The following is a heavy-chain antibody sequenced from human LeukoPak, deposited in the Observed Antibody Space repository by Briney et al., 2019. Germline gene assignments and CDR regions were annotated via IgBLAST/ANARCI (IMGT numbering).Heavy chain of an antibody. J-gene: IGHJ4*02. CDR1: GFTFSSYS. V-gene: IGHV3-21*01. Sequence: GGSLRLSCAASGFTFSSYSMNWVRQAPGKGLEWVSSISSSSSYIYYADSVKGRFTISRDNAKNSLYLQMNSLRAEDAAVYYCARAYDFWSGYWITDFDYWAREPWSPSPQ. CDR3: ARAYDFWSGYWITDFDY. CDR2: ISSSSSYI. D-gene: IGHD3-3*01.